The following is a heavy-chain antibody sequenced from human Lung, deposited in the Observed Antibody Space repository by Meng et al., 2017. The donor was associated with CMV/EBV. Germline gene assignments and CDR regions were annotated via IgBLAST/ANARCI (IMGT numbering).Heavy chain of an antibody. CDR1: GYTFIDYH. Sequence: QVQLAQSVAEVKEPGASVKLSCKTSGYTFIDYHIHWVRQAPGQGLERMGWISPYNGDTIYARDFQGWVTMTRDTSNRTLYMEVSRLRFDDTAVYYCARAIVKNGKRQFDYWGQGTLVTVSS. J-gene: IGHJ4*02. D-gene: IGHD1-1*01. CDR2: ISPYNGDT. V-gene: IGHV1-2*04. CDR3: ARAIVKNGKRQFDY.